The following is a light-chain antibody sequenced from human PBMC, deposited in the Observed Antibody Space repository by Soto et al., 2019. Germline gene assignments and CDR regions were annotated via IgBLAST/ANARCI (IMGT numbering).Light chain of an antibody. V-gene: IGLV2-23*03. CDR3: CSYAGTATV. CDR1: NSDVESYNL. J-gene: IGLJ1*01. Sequence: QSVLTQPASVSGSPGQSITISCTGTNSDVESYNLVSWFRQHPGEAPKLIVYEGTKRPSGVSNRFSGSKSGNPASLTFSRLQAEDEANYYCCSYAGTATVFGTGTKVTVL. CDR2: EGT.